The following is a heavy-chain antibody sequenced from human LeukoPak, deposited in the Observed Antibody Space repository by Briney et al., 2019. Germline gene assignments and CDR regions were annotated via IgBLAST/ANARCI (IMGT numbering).Heavy chain of an antibody. CDR1: GDSLSSSRYY. V-gene: IGHV4-39*01. CDR3: AAAHYSSTWYYFDY. CDR2: VYYSGST. D-gene: IGHD6-13*01. Sequence: SETLSLTCSVSGDSLSSSRYYWGWIRQPPGKVLGWIGTVYYSGSTYYNPSVKSRVTISVDTSKNQFSLKLISVTAADTAVYYCAAAHYSSTWYYFDYWGQGTLVTVSS. J-gene: IGHJ4*02.